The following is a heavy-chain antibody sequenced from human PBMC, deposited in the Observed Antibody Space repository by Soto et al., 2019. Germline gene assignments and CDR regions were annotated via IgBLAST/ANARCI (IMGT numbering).Heavy chain of an antibody. J-gene: IGHJ3*02. D-gene: IGHD6-19*01. V-gene: IGHV1-46*01. CDR3: ARESRSRDGSGWYNAGFDI. Sequence: QVQLLQSGAEVKKPGASVKVSCKASGYTFTSYYMHWVRQAPGQGLEWMGIINPSGGSTSYAQKFQGRVTMASDTSTSTVYMELSSLRSEDTAVYYCARESRSRDGSGWYNAGFDIWGQGTMVTVSS. CDR1: GYTFTSYY. CDR2: INPSGGST.